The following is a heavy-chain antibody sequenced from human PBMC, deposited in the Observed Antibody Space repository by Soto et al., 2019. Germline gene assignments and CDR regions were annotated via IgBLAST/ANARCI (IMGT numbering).Heavy chain of an antibody. CDR3: ARADYGSGSYYNFDY. CDR2: IHHSGST. D-gene: IGHD3-10*01. J-gene: IGHJ4*02. V-gene: IGHV4-4*02. Sequence: QVQLQESGPGLVMPSGTLSLTCAVSGGSISSSDWWSWVRQSPGKGLEWIGEIHHSGSTNYNPSLKSRVIISVDESKNRFSLKLSSVTAADTAVYYCARADYGSGSYYNFDYWGQGTLVTVSS. CDR1: GGSISSSDW.